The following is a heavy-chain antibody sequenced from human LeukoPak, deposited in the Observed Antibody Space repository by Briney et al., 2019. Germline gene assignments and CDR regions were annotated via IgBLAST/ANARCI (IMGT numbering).Heavy chain of an antibody. CDR3: AKSRVRGVYYFDY. V-gene: IGHV3-30*18. Sequence: GSLRLSCAASGFTFRTYGMNWGRQAPGKGLEWVAIISYDGSNEDYADSVKGRFTISRDNSKNTLYLQMNSLRAEDSAVYYCAKSRVRGVYYFDYWGQGTLVTVSS. J-gene: IGHJ4*02. CDR2: ISYDGSNE. CDR1: GFTFRTYG. D-gene: IGHD3-10*02.